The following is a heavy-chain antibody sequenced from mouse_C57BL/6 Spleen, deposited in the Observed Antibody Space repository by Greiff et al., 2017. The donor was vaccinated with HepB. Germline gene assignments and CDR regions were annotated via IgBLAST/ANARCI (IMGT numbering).Heavy chain of an antibody. Sequence: QVQLQQPGAELVKPGASVKLSCKASGYTFTSYWMQWVKQRPGQGLEWIGEIDPSDSYINYNQKFKGKATLTVDTSSSTAYMQCSSLTSEDSAVYYCARRGYDYDRGYAMDYWGQGTSVTVSS. CDR3: ARRGYDYDRGYAMDY. CDR2: IDPSDSYI. V-gene: IGHV1-50*01. CDR1: GYTFTSYW. J-gene: IGHJ4*01. D-gene: IGHD2-4*01.